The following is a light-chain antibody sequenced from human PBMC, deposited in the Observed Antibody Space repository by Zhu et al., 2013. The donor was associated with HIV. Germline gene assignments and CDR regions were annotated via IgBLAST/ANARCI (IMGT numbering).Light chain of an antibody. V-gene: IGKV4-1*01. Sequence: DIVMTQSPDSLAVSLGERATINCKSSQSVLYSSNNKNYLAWYQQKPGQPPKLLIYWASTQESGVPDRFSGSGSGTDFSLTINSLQAEDVAVYYCQQYYSTPYTFGQGTKLEIK. J-gene: IGKJ2*01. CDR1: QSVLYSSNNKNY. CDR3: QQYYSTPYT. CDR2: WAS.